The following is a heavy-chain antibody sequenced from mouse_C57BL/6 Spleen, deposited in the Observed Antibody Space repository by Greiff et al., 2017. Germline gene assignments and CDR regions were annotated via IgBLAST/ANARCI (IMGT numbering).Heavy chain of an antibody. CDR2: IDPSDSAT. V-gene: IGHV1-52*01. D-gene: IGHD2-4*01. J-gene: IGHJ4*01. CDR1: GYTFTSYW. CDR3: AREDYGLYYAMDY. Sequence: VQLQQPGAELVRPGSSVKLSCKASGYTFTSYWMHWVKQRPIQGLEWIGNIDPSDSATHYNQKFKDKATLTVDKSSRTAYMQLSSLTSEDSAVYYCAREDYGLYYAMDYWGQGTSVTVSS.